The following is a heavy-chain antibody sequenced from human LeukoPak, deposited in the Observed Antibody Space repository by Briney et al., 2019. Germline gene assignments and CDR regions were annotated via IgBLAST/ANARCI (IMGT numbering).Heavy chain of an antibody. D-gene: IGHD7-27*01. CDR2: MYYSGGT. J-gene: IGHJ4*02. CDR3: AGTGRFFDY. V-gene: IGHV4-59*01. Sequence: SETLSLTCRVSAASISGYYWSWIRQPPGKGLEWIGHMYYSGGTTYNPSLKSRVSISLDTSKKHFSLKLSSVTAADTAVYYCAGTGRFFDYWSQGTLVTVSS. CDR1: AASISGYY.